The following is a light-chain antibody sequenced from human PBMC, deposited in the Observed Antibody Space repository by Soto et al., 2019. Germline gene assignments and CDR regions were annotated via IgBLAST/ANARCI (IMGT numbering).Light chain of an antibody. J-gene: IGKJ1*01. CDR3: QQYNSYSRT. Sequence: DIQMTQSPSTLSASVGERVTITSPASQSISTCLAWYQQKPGNAPKLLIYKASSLESGVTSRFSGSGSGTEFTLTISSLQPDDFATSYCQQYNSYSRTFGQGTKVEIK. CDR1: QSISTC. CDR2: KAS. V-gene: IGKV1-5*03.